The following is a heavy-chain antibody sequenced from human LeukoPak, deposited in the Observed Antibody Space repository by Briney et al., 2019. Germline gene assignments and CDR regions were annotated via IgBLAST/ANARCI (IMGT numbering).Heavy chain of an antibody. CDR2: INTISGGT. V-gene: IGHV1-2*02. CDR1: GYTFTGYY. J-gene: IGHJ4*02. CDR3: ARGREVAGTVGY. Sequence: ASVKVSCKASGYTFTGYYMHWVRQAPGQRLEWIGWINTISGGTNYAQKFQGRVTMTRDTSISTAYMELSRLTSDDTAVYYCARGREVAGTVGYWGQGTLVTVSS. D-gene: IGHD6-19*01.